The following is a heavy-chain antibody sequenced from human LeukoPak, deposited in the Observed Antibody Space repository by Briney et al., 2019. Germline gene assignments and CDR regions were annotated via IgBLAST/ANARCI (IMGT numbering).Heavy chain of an antibody. CDR3: AREGLGDGFDI. Sequence: GGSLRLSCSASGFSLNNLWMHWVRQAPGKGLVWVSRVNSDGTSTSYADSMKGRFTISRDNGKNTMYLQMTSLTAEDTAVYYCAREGLGDGFDIWGQGTMVTVSS. V-gene: IGHV3-74*01. J-gene: IGHJ3*02. CDR2: VNSDGTST. D-gene: IGHD3/OR15-3a*01. CDR1: GFSLNNLW.